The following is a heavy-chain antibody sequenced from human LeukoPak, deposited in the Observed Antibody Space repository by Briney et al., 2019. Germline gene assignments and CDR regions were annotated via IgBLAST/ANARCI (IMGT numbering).Heavy chain of an antibody. CDR2: IYYSGST. Sequence: SETLSLTCTVSGGSISSYYWSWIRQPPGRGLEWIGYIYYSGSTNYNSSLKGRVTISVDTSKNQFSLNLSSVTAADTAVYYCARGYSSSSYYFDYWGQGTLVTVSS. J-gene: IGHJ4*02. CDR3: ARGYSSSSYYFDY. V-gene: IGHV4-59*01. CDR1: GGSISSYY. D-gene: IGHD6-13*01.